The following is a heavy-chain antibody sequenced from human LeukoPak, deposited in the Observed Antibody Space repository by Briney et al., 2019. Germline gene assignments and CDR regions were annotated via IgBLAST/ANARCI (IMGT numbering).Heavy chain of an antibody. D-gene: IGHD3-16*01. CDR3: ARARGGSFDY. CDR2: IYYSGST. CDR1: GGSISSGGYS. Sequence: SQTLSLTCTVSGGSISSGGYSWSWIRQHPGKGLEWIGYIYYSGSTNYNPSLKSRVTISVDTSKNQFSLKLSSVTAADTAVHYCARARGGSFDYWGQGTLVTVSS. V-gene: IGHV4-61*08. J-gene: IGHJ4*02.